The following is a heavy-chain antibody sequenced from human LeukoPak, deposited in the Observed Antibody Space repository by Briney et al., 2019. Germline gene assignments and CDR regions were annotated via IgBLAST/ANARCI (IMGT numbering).Heavy chain of an antibody. V-gene: IGHV4-38-2*02. CDR3: ARRKGWLLRPSPLDY. J-gene: IGHJ4*02. CDR2: IYHSGST. CDR1: GYSISSGYY. Sequence: PSETLSLTCTVSGYSISSGYYWGWIRQPPGKGLEWIGSIYHSGSTYYNPSLKSRVTISVDTSKNQFSLKLSSVTAADTAVYYCARRKGWLLRPSPLDYWGQGTLVTVSS. D-gene: IGHD3-22*01.